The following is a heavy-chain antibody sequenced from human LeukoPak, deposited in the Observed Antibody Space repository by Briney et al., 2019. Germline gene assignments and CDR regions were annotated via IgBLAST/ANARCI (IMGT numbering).Heavy chain of an antibody. V-gene: IGHV3-48*04. CDR2: ISSSSSTI. CDR3: ARVRGKSYSGSYQGYFDY. CDR1: GFIFSSYS. D-gene: IGHD1-26*01. Sequence: GGSLRLSCAASGFIFSSYSMNWVRQAPGKGLEWVSYISSSSSTIYYADSVKGRFTISRDNAKNSLYLQMNSLRAEDTAVYYCARVRGKSYSGSYQGYFDYWGQGTLVTVSS. J-gene: IGHJ4*02.